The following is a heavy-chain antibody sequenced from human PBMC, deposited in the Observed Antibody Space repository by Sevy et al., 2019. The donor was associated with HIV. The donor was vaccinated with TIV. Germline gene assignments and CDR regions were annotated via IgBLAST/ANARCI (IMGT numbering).Heavy chain of an antibody. CDR2: IKHSGST. CDR3: ARVTTDRDGYNYMDY. CDR1: GGSFSGYY. D-gene: IGHD5-12*01. J-gene: IGHJ4*02. Sequence: SENLSLTCAVYGGSFSGYYWNWIRQPPGKGLEWIGEIKHSGSTDYNPSLKSRVTISVDTSKNQFSLKLKSVTAADTAVYYCARVTTDRDGYNYMDYWGQGTLVTVSS. V-gene: IGHV4-34*01.